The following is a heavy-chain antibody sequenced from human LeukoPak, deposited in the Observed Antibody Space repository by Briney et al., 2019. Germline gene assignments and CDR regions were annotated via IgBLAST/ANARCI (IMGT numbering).Heavy chain of an antibody. CDR2: ISYDGSNK. D-gene: IGHD6-19*01. CDR1: GFTFSSYA. V-gene: IGHV3-30-3*01. J-gene: IGHJ5*02. Sequence: GGSLRLSCAASGFTFSSYAMHWVRQAPGKGLEWVAVISYDGSNKYYADSVKGRFTISRDNSKNTLYLQMNSLRAEDTAVYYCARDGYSSGWYEGNWFDPWGQGTLVTVSS. CDR3: ARDGYSSGWYEGNWFDP.